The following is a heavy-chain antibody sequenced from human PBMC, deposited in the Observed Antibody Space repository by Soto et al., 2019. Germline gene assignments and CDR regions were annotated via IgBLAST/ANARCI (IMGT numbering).Heavy chain of an antibody. CDR2: INPSGGST. J-gene: IGHJ4*02. Sequence: QVQLVQSGAEVKKPGASVKVSCKASGYTFTSYYMHWVRQAPGQGLEWMGIINPSGGSTSYAQKSQGRVTMTRDTSTSTVYMELSSLRSEDTAVYYCARDTRDIVVVVAATPGFDYWGQGTLVTVSS. CDR3: ARDTRDIVVVVAATPGFDY. V-gene: IGHV1-46*03. D-gene: IGHD2-15*01. CDR1: GYTFTSYY.